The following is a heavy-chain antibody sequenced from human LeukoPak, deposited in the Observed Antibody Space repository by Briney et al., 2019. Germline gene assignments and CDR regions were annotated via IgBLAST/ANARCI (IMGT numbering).Heavy chain of an antibody. V-gene: IGHV4-39*07. CDR3: ARSVGSGGSYLFDY. CDR2: IYYRGST. CDR1: GGSISGSRYY. J-gene: IGHJ4*02. D-gene: IGHD6-19*01. Sequence: PSETLSLTCTVSGGSISGSRYYWGWIRQPPGKGLEWIGSIYYRGSTYYNPSLKARVSISSDSSKSQFSLTLTSVTAAATAVYFCARSVGSGGSYLFDYWGQGILVTVSS.